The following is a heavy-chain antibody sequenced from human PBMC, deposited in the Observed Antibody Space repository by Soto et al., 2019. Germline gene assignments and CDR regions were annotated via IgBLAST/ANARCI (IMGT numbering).Heavy chain of an antibody. CDR3: ARDLGAQDDFWSGYYAYYYYYGMDV. CDR1: GGTFSSYA. CDR2: IFPIFGTA. D-gene: IGHD3-3*01. V-gene: IGHV1-69*06. Sequence: QVQLVQSGAEVKKPGSSVKVSCKASGGTFSSYAISWVRQAPGQGLEWMGGIFPIFGTANYAQKFQGRVTITADKSTSTAYMELSSLRSEDTAVYYCARDLGAQDDFWSGYYAYYYYYGMDVW. J-gene: IGHJ6*01.